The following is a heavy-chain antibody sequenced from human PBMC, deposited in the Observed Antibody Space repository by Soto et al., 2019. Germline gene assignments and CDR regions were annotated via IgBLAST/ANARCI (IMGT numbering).Heavy chain of an antibody. J-gene: IGHJ4*02. CDR1: GGTFSRHA. CDR2: IIPICGTA. Sequence: QVQLVQSGAEVRKPGSSVKVSCKASGGTFSRHAISWVRQAPGQGLEWMGGIIPICGTANHAQKFQGRVTIIADESTSTVDMELSSLRSEDTAMYYCARGWGYDSNDYYYAYWGQGTLVIVSS. CDR3: ARGWGYDSNDYYYAY. D-gene: IGHD3-22*01. V-gene: IGHV1-69*01.